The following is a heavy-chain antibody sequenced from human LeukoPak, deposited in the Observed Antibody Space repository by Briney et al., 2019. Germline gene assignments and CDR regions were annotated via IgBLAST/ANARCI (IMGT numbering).Heavy chain of an antibody. CDR1: GFTIRTYG. Sequence: PGGSLRLSCSASGFTIRTYGMHWVRQAPGKGLEWVAFIRFDGSNQYYADSVKGRFTISRDNSNNTLSLQMNTLRGDDTAVYFCAKGYGESHFDSWGQGTLVTVSS. J-gene: IGHJ4*02. CDR3: AKGYGESHFDS. D-gene: IGHD5-18*01. CDR2: IRFDGSNQ. V-gene: IGHV3-30*02.